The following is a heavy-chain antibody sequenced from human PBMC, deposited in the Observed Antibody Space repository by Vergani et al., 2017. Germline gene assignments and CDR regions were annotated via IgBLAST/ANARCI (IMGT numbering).Heavy chain of an antibody. J-gene: IGHJ4*01. Sequence: EMQLLESGGGLVQPGGSLRLSCAASGFTFSTYAMTWVRQAPGKGLEWVSTISSDGGSTYYADSVKGRFTISRDNSKNTVFLQMHSLRAEDTAIYYCVKEKIDLGSYFFDSWGHGILVTVSS. D-gene: IGHD2/OR15-2a*01. CDR3: VKEKIDLGSYFFDS. CDR2: ISSDGGST. CDR1: GFTFSTYA. V-gene: IGHV3-23*01.